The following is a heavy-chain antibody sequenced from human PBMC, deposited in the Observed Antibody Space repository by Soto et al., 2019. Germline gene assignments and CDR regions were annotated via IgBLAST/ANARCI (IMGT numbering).Heavy chain of an antibody. CDR2: INAGNGNT. Sequence: ASVKVSCKASGYTFTSYAMHWVRQAPGQRLEWMGWINAGNGNTKYSQKFQGRVTITRDTSASTAYMELSSLRSEDTAVYYCARAASSTWYLAYWGQGTLVTVS. D-gene: IGHD6-13*01. CDR1: GYTFTSYA. J-gene: IGHJ4*02. V-gene: IGHV1-3*01. CDR3: ARAASSTWYLAY.